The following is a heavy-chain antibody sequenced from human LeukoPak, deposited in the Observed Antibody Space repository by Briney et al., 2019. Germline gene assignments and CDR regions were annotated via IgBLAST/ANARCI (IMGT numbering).Heavy chain of an antibody. Sequence: PGGSLRLSCAASGFTFSSYGMHWGRPAPGKGRGWVAVICYDGRNKDYTDSVKSRFTISRDNCKNTLYLQMDSLRAEDTAVYYCAKEGSDDRSGYYSLDYWGQGTLVTVSS. J-gene: IGHJ4*02. V-gene: IGHV3-33*06. CDR3: AKEGSDDRSGYYSLDY. CDR1: GFTFSSYG. D-gene: IGHD3-22*01. CDR2: ICYDGRNK.